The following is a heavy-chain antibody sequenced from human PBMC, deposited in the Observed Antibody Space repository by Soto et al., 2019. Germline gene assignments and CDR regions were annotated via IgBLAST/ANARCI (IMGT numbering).Heavy chain of an antibody. Sequence: PSETLSLTCAVSGYSISSGYYWGWIRQSPGKGLEWIGSVYLSGVTYFNPSLKSRVTISVDTSKNQFSLKLNSMTAADTAVYYCARDGRDSTSPTFDNWGQGVLVAVSS. J-gene: IGHJ4*01. D-gene: IGHD6-6*01. V-gene: IGHV4-38-2*02. CDR2: VYLSGVT. CDR3: ARDGRDSTSPTFDN. CDR1: GYSISSGYY.